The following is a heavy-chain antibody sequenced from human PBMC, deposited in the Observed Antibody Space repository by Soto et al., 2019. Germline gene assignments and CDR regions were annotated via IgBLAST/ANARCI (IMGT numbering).Heavy chain of an antibody. Sequence: GGSLRLSCAASGFTFSSYAMSWVRQAPGKGLEWVSAISGSGGSTYYADSVKGRFTISRDNSKNTLYLQMNSLRAEDTAVYYCAKNDWGSYRYPPGGSFDYWGQGTLVTVSS. CDR3: AKNDWGSYRYPPGGSFDY. D-gene: IGHD3-16*02. CDR2: ISGSGGST. V-gene: IGHV3-23*01. CDR1: GFTFSSYA. J-gene: IGHJ4*02.